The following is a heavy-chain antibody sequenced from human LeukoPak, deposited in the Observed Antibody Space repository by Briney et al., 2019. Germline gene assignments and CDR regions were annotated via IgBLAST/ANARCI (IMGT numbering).Heavy chain of an antibody. CDR1: GYTLTNYN. V-gene: IGHV1-18*01. CDR2: INTYKGDT. CDR3: AREFGHCYGDNCFYFFDT. D-gene: IGHD4-23*01. Sequence: ASVKVSCKASGYTLTNYNITWVRQAPGQGLEWMGWINTYKGDTLYAQKFQGRVTMTADTSTNTAYMELRDLRFDDTAVYYCAREFGHCYGDNCFYFFDTWGQGFRVTVSS. J-gene: IGHJ4*02.